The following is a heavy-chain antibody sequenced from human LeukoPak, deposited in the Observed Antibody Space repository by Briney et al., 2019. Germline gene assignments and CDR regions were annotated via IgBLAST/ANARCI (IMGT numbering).Heavy chain of an antibody. J-gene: IGHJ4*02. CDR2: INYSWHT. D-gene: IGHD5-18*01. CDR3: APTYSYTRGGYDY. CDR1: GGSISGSSYH. V-gene: IGHV4-39*01. Sequence: SEPLSLTCTVSGGSISGSSYHWGWIRQPPGKGLEWIGSINYSWHTYYNPSLASRVTISVDSSKNQFSLKVTSVTAADTALYYCAPTYSYTRGGYDYWGPGTLVTVSS.